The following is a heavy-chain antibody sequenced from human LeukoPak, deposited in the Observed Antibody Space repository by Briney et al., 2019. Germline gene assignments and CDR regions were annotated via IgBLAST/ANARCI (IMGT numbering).Heavy chain of an antibody. CDR1: GCTFTSYG. V-gene: IGHV1-18*01. J-gene: IGHJ6*02. Sequence: GASVKVSCKASGCTFTSYGISWVRQAPGQGLEWMGWISAYNGNTNYAQKLQGRVTMTTDTSTSTAYMELRSLRSDDTAVYYCARDFRVLRYSYGPTSNYGMDVWGQGTTVTVSS. D-gene: IGHD5-18*01. CDR2: ISAYNGNT. CDR3: ARDFRVLRYSYGPTSNYGMDV.